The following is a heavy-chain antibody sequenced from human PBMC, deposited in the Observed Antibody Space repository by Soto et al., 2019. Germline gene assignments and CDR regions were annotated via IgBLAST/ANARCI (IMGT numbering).Heavy chain of an antibody. CDR3: AKDIAWSANYYYGMDV. CDR2: ISWNSGSI. D-gene: IGHD3-3*01. J-gene: IGHJ6*02. Sequence: PGGSLRLSCAASGFTFDDYAMHWVRQAPGKGLEWVSGISWNSGSIGYADSVKGRFTISRDNAKNSLYLQMNSLRAEDTALYYCAKDIAWSANYYYGMDVWGQGTTVTVSS. V-gene: IGHV3-9*01. CDR1: GFTFDDYA.